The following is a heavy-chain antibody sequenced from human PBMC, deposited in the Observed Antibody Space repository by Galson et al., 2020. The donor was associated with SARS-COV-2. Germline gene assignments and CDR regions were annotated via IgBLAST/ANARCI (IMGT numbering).Heavy chain of an antibody. J-gene: IGHJ6*03. CDR1: GFTFSSYA. CDR2: ISYDGSNK. D-gene: IGHD3-3*01. V-gene: IGHV3-30*04. CDR3: ARDQRYYDFWSGYLPQVPYYYYYYMDV. Sequence: QLGESLKISCAASGFTFSSYAMHWVRQAPGKGLEWVAVISYDGSNKYYADSVKGRFTISRDNSKNTLYLQMNSLRAEDTAVYYCARDQRYYDFWSGYLPQVPYYYYYYMDVWGKGTTVTVSS.